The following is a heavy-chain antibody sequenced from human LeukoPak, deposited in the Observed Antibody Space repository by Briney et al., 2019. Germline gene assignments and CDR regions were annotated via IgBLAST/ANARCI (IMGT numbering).Heavy chain of an antibody. CDR3: ARALSYGSGSYPIH. CDR2: IYSGGST. V-gene: IGHV3-53*01. D-gene: IGHD3-10*01. Sequence: PGGSLRLSCAASGFTFSDYYMSWVRQAPGRGLEWVSAIYSGGSTYYADSVKGRFIISRDNYKNTVYLEVNSLRAEDTAVYYCARALSYGSGSYPIHWGQGTLVTVSP. CDR1: GFTFSDYY. J-gene: IGHJ1*01.